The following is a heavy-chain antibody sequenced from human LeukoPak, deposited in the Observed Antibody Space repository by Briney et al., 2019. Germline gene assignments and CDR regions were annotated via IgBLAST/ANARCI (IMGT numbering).Heavy chain of an antibody. CDR3: ALYDGSGYYDY. CDR2: IYHSGST. J-gene: IGHJ4*02. D-gene: IGHD3-22*01. CDR1: GGSISSGGYS. Sequence: PPQTLSLTCAVSGGSISSGGYSWSWIRQPPGKGLEWIGYIYHSGSTYYNPSLKSRVTISVDRSKNQFSLKLSSVAAADTAVYYCALYDGSGYYDYWGQGTLVTVSS. V-gene: IGHV4-30-2*01.